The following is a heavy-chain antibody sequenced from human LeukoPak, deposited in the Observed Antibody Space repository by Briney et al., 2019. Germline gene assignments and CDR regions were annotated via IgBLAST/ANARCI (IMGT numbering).Heavy chain of an antibody. CDR2: IYTSGST. CDR3: ARQTGSGLFILP. V-gene: IGHV4-4*07. CDR1: GGSISSYY. Sequence: SETLSLTCTVSGGSISSYYWSWIRQPAGKGLEWIGRIYTSGSTNFNPSLKSRVTMSVDTSKNQFSLRLTSVTAADTAVYYCARQTGSGLFILPGGQGTLVTVSS. J-gene: IGHJ4*02. D-gene: IGHD3/OR15-3a*01.